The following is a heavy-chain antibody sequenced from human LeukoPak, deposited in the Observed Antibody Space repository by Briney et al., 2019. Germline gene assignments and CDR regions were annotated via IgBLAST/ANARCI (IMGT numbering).Heavy chain of an antibody. J-gene: IGHJ4*02. Sequence: QTGGSLRLSCAASGFTFSSYAMHWVRQAPGKGLEWVAVISYDGSNKYYADSVKGRFTISRDNSKNTLYLQMNSLRAEDTAVYYCARDDGRGVVTPYWGQGTLVTVSS. CDR1: GFTFSSYA. CDR3: ARDDGRGVVTPY. CDR2: ISYDGSNK. D-gene: IGHD2-21*02. V-gene: IGHV3-30-3*01.